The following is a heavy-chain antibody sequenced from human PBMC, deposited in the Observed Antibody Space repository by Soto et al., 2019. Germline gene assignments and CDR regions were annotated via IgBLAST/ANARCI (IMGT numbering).Heavy chain of an antibody. CDR1: GYTFTGYY. J-gene: IGHJ3*02. V-gene: IGHV1-46*01. CDR2: INPSGGST. Sequence: ASVKVSCKASGYTFTGYYMHWVRQAPGQGLEWMGIINPSGGSTSYAQKFQGRVTMTRDTSTSTVYMELSSLRSEDTAVYYCARIPGNYYGRHDASDIWGQGTMVT. D-gene: IGHD3-10*01. CDR3: ARIPGNYYGRHDASDI.